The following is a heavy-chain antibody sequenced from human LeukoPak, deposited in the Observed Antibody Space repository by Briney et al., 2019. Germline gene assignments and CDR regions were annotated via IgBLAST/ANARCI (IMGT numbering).Heavy chain of an antibody. J-gene: IGHJ4*02. CDR2: IYYSGNT. CDR3: ATDRQVYGSGEYYFDY. CDR1: GDSSGSITSYY. Sequence: PSETLSLTCTVSGDSSGSITSYYWSWIRQPPGKGLEWIGYIYYSGNTNYNPSLKSRVTISVDTSKNQFSLKLSSVTAADTAVYYCATDRQVYGSGEYYFDYWGQGTLVSVSS. D-gene: IGHD3-10*01. V-gene: IGHV4-61*01.